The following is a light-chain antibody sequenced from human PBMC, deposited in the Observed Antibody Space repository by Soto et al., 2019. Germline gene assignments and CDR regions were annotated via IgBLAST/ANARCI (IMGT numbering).Light chain of an antibody. V-gene: IGKV3-15*01. CDR1: QSVSSK. CDR3: QQYNSWLWT. Sequence: EIVMTQSPAILSVSPGEGATLSCRASQSVSSKLAWYQQKPGQAPRLLIYGASTRATGIPARFSGSGSGTDFTLIISSLQSEDSAVYYCQQYNSWLWTFGQGTKVEIK. J-gene: IGKJ1*01. CDR2: GAS.